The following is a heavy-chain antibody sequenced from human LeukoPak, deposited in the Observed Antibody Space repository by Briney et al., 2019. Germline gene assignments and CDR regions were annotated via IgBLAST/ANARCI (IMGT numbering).Heavy chain of an antibody. V-gene: IGHV3-21*01. CDR1: GFTFSSYS. D-gene: IGHD3-3*01. J-gene: IGHJ3*02. CDR2: ISSSSSYI. CDR3: ARVSQQNTIFGVVIILLDAFDI. Sequence: GGSLRLSCAASGFTFSSYSMNWVRQAPGKGLEWVSSISSSSSYIYYADSVKGRFTISRDNAKNSLYLQMNSLRAEDTAVYYCARVSQQNTIFGVVIILLDAFDIWGQGTMVTVSS.